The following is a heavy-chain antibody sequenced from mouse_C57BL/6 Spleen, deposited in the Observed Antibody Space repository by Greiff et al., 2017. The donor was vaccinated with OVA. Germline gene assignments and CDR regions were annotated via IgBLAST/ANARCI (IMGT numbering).Heavy chain of an antibody. J-gene: IGHJ1*03. CDR3: ARRGFITTVVAHWYFDV. Sequence: VQLKESGPGLVKPSQSLSLTCSVTGYSITSGYYWNWIRQFPGNKLEWMGYISYDGSNNYNPSLKNRISITRDTSKNQFFLKLNSVTTEDTATYYCARRGFITTVVAHWYFDVWGTGTTVTVSS. D-gene: IGHD1-1*01. V-gene: IGHV3-6*01. CDR1: GYSITSGYY. CDR2: ISYDGSN.